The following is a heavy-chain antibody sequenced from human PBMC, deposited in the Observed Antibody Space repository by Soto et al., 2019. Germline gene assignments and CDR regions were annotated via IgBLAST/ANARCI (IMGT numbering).Heavy chain of an antibody. CDR1: GFILSDCA. D-gene: IGHD7-27*01. CDR2: ISSSSSVI. J-gene: IGHJ6*03. CDR3: ARDLSWGSNWYYYMDV. V-gene: IGHV3-48*01. Sequence: EVQLVESGGGLVQPGGSLRLSCATSGFILSDCAMNWVRQAPGKGLVWVSYISSSSSVIDYADSLKGRFTVSRDNARNSLYLQRNSLRAEDTAVYYCARDLSWGSNWYYYMDVWGKGTTVTVSS.